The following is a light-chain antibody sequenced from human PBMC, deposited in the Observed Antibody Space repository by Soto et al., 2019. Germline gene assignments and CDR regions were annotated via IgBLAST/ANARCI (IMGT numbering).Light chain of an antibody. J-gene: IGKJ4*01. V-gene: IGKV1-5*01. CDR2: DAS. CDR1: QSISSW. CDR3: QQYNTYSSLN. Sequence: DIQMTQSPSTLSASFGDRVTITCRASQSISSWLAWYQQKLGRAPRLLIYDASSLESGVPSRFSGSGYGTEFTLTISSLQPDDFATYYCQQYNTYSSLNFGGGTKVDIK.